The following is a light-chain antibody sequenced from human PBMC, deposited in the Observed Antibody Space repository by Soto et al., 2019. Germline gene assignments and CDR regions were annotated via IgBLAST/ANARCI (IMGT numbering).Light chain of an antibody. CDR1: QGIGSW. CDR2: GAS. CDR3: QQANSFPLT. V-gene: IGKV1-12*01. J-gene: IGKJ4*01. Sequence: DLQMTQSPSSVSASVGDRVTITCRASQGIGSWLGWYQQKPGIAPKLLIYGASSLQSGVPSRFSGSGSGTDFTLTISSLQPEDFATYYCQQANSFPLTFGGGTKVEIK.